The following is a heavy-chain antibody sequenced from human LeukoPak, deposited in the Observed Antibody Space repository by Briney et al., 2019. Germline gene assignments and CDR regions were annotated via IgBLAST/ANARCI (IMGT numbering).Heavy chain of an antibody. CDR3: ARFRVDSGYDYYYYYGMDV. CDR2: MNPNSGNT. V-gene: IGHV1-8*01. CDR1: GYTFTSYD. J-gene: IGHJ6*02. Sequence: ASVKVSCKASGYTFTSYDINWARQATGQGLEWMGWMNPNSGNTGYAQKFQGRVTMTRNTSISTAYMELSSLRSEDTAVYYCARFRVDSGYDYYYYYGMDVWGQGTTVTVSS. D-gene: IGHD5-12*01.